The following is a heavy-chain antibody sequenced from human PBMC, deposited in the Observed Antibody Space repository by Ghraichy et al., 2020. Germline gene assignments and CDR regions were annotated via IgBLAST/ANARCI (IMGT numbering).Heavy chain of an antibody. CDR3: AKDWGRATVTNSFDY. D-gene: IGHD4-11*01. J-gene: IGHJ4*02. Sequence: SCAASGFTFSSYGMHWVRQAPGKGLEWVTVISDDGSNKYYADTVKGRFTISRDNSRNTLYLQMNSLRAEDTAVYYCAKDWGRATVTNSFDYWGQGTLVTVSS. CDR1: GFTFSSYG. CDR2: ISDDGSNK. V-gene: IGHV3-30*18.